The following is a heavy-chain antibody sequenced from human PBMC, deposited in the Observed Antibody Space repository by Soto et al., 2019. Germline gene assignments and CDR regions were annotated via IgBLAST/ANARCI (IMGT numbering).Heavy chain of an antibody. V-gene: IGHV2-5*02. J-gene: IGHJ4*02. CDR1: GFSFTTDGMG. Sequence: QITLKESGPPLVKPTQTLTLTCTFSGFSFTTDGMGVGGIRQPPGKALEGLALIDWDDDKRNSPSLKSRLTLTTDASSNLVVLTLTNMDTADTAAYYCAHLYWAACGTGYYFDYWGQGTLVTVSS. D-gene: IGHD2-15*01. CDR2: IDWDDDK. CDR3: AHLYWAACGTGYYFDY.